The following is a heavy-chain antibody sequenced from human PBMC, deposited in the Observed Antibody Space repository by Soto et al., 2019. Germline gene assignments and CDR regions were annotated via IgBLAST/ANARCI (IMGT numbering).Heavy chain of an antibody. CDR3: ASEGSMIRYSDYYYYGMDV. CDR2: ISAYNGNT. CDR1: GYTFTNYG. Sequence: QVQLVQSGAEVKKPGASVKVSCRASGYTFTNYGISWVRQAPGQGLEWMGWISAYNGNTNYAQKFRGRVTMTTDTSTSTAYMELSSLRSDDTAVSYCASEGSMIRYSDYYYYGMDVWGQGTTVTVSS. V-gene: IGHV1-18*01. J-gene: IGHJ6*02. D-gene: IGHD3-10*01.